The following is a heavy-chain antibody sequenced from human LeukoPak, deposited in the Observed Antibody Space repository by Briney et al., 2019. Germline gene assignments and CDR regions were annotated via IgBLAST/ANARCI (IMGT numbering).Heavy chain of an antibody. V-gene: IGHV1-46*01. CDR2: INPSGGTT. CDR3: ARNYDSSVDAFDI. D-gene: IGHD3-22*01. CDR1: GYTFTSYY. J-gene: IGHJ3*02. Sequence: GASVKVSCKASGYTFTSYYMHWVRQAPGQGLEWMGLINPSGGTTRYAQKFQGRVTMTRDLSTSTTYMELRSLRSDDTAVYYCARNYDSSVDAFDIWGQGTMVTVSS.